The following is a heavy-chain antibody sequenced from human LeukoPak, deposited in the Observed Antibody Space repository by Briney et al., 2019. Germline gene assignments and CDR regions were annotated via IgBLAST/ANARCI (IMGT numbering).Heavy chain of an antibody. CDR3: AKDNGRNHCSSTSCFLFDY. CDR1: GFTFSSYA. J-gene: IGHJ4*02. D-gene: IGHD2-2*01. Sequence: PGGSLRLSCAASGFTFSSYAMSWVRQAPGKGLEWVSAISGSGGSTYYADSVKGRFTLSRDNSKNTLYLQMNSLRAEDTAVYYCAKDNGRNHCSSTSCFLFDYWGQGTLVIVSS. CDR2: ISGSGGST. V-gene: IGHV3-23*01.